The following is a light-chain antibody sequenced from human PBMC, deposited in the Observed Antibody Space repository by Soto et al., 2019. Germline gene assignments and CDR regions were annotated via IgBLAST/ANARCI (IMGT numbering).Light chain of an antibody. Sequence: QSVLTQPPSASGTPGQRVTISCSGRYSNIRTNTVNWYQKLPGTAPKLLIYTNDQRPSGVPDRFSASKSGTTASLAISGLRSEDEAEYYCAAWDASRNAPVFGGRTKVTVL. CDR2: TND. J-gene: IGLJ3*02. V-gene: IGLV1-44*01. CDR3: AAWDASRNAPV. CDR1: YSNIRTNT.